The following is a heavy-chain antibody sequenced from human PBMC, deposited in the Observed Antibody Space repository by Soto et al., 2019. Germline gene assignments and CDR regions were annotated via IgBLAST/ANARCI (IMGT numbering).Heavy chain of an antibody. D-gene: IGHD7-27*01. CDR1: GGSISSSSYY. J-gene: IGHJ4*02. V-gene: IGHV4-39*01. CDR2: IYYSGST. Sequence: PSETLSLTCTVSGGSISSSSYYWGWIRQPPGKGLEWIGSIYYSGSTYYNPSLKSRVTIPVDTSKNQSSLKLSSVTAADTAVYYCARRWGRTFDYWGQGTLVTVSS. CDR3: ARRWGRTFDY.